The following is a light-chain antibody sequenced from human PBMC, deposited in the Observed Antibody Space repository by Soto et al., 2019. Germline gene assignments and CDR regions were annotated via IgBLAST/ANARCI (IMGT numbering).Light chain of an antibody. Sequence: QSVLTQPPSTSGTPGQRVTISCSGSSSNIGRNAVSWYHHLPGTAPRLLIFSNDQRHSGVPDRFSGSKSGTSASLAISGLQSEDEGEYFCASWDDSLNGGMFGGGTKLTVL. J-gene: IGLJ3*02. CDR1: SSNIGRNA. CDR2: SND. V-gene: IGLV1-44*01. CDR3: ASWDDSLNGGM.